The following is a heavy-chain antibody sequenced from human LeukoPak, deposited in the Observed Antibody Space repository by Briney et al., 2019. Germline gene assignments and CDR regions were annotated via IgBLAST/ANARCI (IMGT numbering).Heavy chain of an antibody. Sequence: PGGSLRLSCAASGFTFSSYAMHWVRQAPGKGLEWVAVISYDGSNKYYADSVKGRFTISRDNSKNTLYLQMNSLRAEDTAVYYCARDPDYYYDSSGRGYWGQGTLVTVSS. J-gene: IGHJ4*02. CDR2: ISYDGSNK. CDR3: ARDPDYYYDSSGRGY. CDR1: GFTFSSYA. V-gene: IGHV3-30-3*01. D-gene: IGHD3-22*01.